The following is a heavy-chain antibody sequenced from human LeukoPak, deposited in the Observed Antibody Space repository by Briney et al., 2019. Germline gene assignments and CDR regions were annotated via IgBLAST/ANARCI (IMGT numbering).Heavy chain of an antibody. CDR1: GASMNDYY. J-gene: IGHJ4*02. V-gene: IGHV4-59*01. CDR3: ACYSVLGRTFDC. CDR2: VHHSFSS. D-gene: IGHD4-11*01. Sequence: SETLSLTCADSGASMNDYYWSWIRQTPGKGLEWIGHVHHSFSSNFSPSLKSRVTMSMDTSKSQFSLRVTSVTAADTAVYYCACYSVLGRTFDCWGQGTQVTVSS.